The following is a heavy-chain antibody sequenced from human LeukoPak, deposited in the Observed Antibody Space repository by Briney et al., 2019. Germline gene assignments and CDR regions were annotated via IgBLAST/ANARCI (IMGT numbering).Heavy chain of an antibody. V-gene: IGHV4-61*01. D-gene: IGHD1-26*01. CDR1: GYSISSGYY. CDR2: IYYSGST. J-gene: IGHJ4*02. Sequence: SETLSLTCAVSGYSISSGYYWSWIRQPPGKGLEWIGYIYYSGSTNYNPSLKSRVTISVDTSKNQFSLKLSSVTAADTAVYYCAIGWELRYWGQGTLVTVSS. CDR3: AIGWELRY.